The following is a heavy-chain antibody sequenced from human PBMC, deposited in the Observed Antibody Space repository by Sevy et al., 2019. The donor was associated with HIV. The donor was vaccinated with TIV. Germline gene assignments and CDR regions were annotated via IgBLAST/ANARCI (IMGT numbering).Heavy chain of an antibody. CDR2: ISGSGGST. Sequence: GGSLRLSCAASGFTFSSYAMSWVRQAPGKGLEWVSAISGSGGSTYYADSVKGRFTISRDNSKNTLYLQMNGLRAEDTAVYYCAKDHRFCSGGSCYLYYYYYGMDVWGQGTTVTVSS. D-gene: IGHD2-15*01. CDR1: GFTFSSYA. V-gene: IGHV3-23*01. CDR3: AKDHRFCSGGSCYLYYYYYGMDV. J-gene: IGHJ6*02.